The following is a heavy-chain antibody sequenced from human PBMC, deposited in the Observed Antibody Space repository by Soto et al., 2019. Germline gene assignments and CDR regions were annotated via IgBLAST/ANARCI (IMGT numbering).Heavy chain of an antibody. CDR2: VYYTAST. D-gene: IGHD2-21*01. J-gene: IGHJ5*02. Sequence: SETLSLTCTISGGSIGSYYWSWIRQPPGKGLEWIGYVYYTASTTSYNPSLESRVTISVDTSKNHFSLKLSSVTAADTAVYYCATLPPRIVVVFTEMPTWGQGILVTVSS. CDR3: ATLPPRIVVVFTEMPT. CDR1: GGSIGSYY. V-gene: IGHV4-59*08.